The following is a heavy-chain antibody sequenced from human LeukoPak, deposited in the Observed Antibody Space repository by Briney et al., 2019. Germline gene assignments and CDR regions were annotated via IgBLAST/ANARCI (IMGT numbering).Heavy chain of an antibody. J-gene: IGHJ4*02. CDR3: ARDYYYGSGSYLK. V-gene: IGHV3-7*01. CDR1: GFTFPNHW. D-gene: IGHD3-10*01. CDR2: INPDGSEK. Sequence: GGSLRLLFATSGFTFPNHWMSLVRQAPGKGLEGVANINPDGSEKYFVDSVKGRFTISRDNAKNSLYLQMNSLRAEDTAVYYCARDYYYGSGSYLKWGQGTLVTVSS.